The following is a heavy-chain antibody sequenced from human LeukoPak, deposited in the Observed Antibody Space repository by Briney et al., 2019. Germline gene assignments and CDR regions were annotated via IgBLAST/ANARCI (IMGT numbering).Heavy chain of an antibody. D-gene: IGHD3-3*01. CDR2: IKQDGSEK. V-gene: IGHV3-7*01. Sequence: PGGSLRLSCAASGFTFSSYWMSWVRQAPGKGLEWVANIKQDGSEKYYVDSVKGRVTISRDNAKNSLYLQMNSLRAEDTAVYYCARGYDFWSGYPGGVDYWGQGTLVTVSS. J-gene: IGHJ4*02. CDR3: ARGYDFWSGYPGGVDY. CDR1: GFTFSSYW.